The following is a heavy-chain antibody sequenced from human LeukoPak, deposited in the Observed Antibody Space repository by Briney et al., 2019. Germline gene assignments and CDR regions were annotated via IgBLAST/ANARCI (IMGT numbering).Heavy chain of an antibody. Sequence: SGTLSLSCTVSGGSISSYYWSWVRQPPGEGLERVGYIYYSGSTNYNPSLKSRVTISVDTSKNQFSLKLSSVTAADTAVYYCARDGCSGGSCYRDYYGMDVWGQGTTVTVSS. V-gene: IGHV4-59*01. J-gene: IGHJ6*02. CDR3: ARDGCSGGSCYRDYYGMDV. D-gene: IGHD2-15*01. CDR2: IYYSGST. CDR1: GGSISSYY.